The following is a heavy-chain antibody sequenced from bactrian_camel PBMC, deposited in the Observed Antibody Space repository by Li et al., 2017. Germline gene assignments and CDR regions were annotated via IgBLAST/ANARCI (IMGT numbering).Heavy chain of an antibody. CDR1: GYIYSSSC. CDR2: ISSGGGT. J-gene: IGHJ4*01. D-gene: IGHD3*01. Sequence: VQLVESGGGSAQAGGSLILSCAASGYIYSSSCLGWFRKAPGKGLEWLSAISSGGGTYYADAVKGRFTISQDNAKNTVYLQMNSLKPEDTAMYYCAAHSSWMCGVTWARTENYNHWGQGTQVTVS. CDR3: AAHSSWMCGVTWARTENYNH. V-gene: IGHV3S40*01.